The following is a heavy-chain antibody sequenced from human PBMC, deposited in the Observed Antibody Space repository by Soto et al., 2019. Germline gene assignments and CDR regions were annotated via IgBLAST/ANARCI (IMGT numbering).Heavy chain of an antibody. J-gene: IGHJ4*02. V-gene: IGHV3-23*01. D-gene: IGHD3-22*01. CDR3: AEDRFYDSSGPPGY. CDR2: ISGSGGST. CDR1: GFTFSSYV. Sequence: GGSLRLSCAASGFTFSSYVMSWVRQAPGKGLEWVSAISGSGGSTYYADSVKGRFTISRDNSKNTLYLQMNSLRAEDTAVYYCAEDRFYDSSGPPGYWGQGTLVTVSS.